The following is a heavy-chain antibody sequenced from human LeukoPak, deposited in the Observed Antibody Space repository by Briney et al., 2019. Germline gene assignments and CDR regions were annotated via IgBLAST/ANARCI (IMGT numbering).Heavy chain of an antibody. V-gene: IGHV3-23*01. D-gene: IGHD3-22*01. CDR2: ISGSGDAT. Sequence: PGGSLRLSCAASGFTFSSYAMSWVRQAPGKGLEWVSAISGSGDATLYTDSVKGRFTFSRDNSRNALYLQMNSLRAEDTAVYYCAKVKDISGYQHFDYWGRGTLVTVSS. CDR3: AKVKDISGYQHFDY. J-gene: IGHJ4*02. CDR1: GFTFSSYA.